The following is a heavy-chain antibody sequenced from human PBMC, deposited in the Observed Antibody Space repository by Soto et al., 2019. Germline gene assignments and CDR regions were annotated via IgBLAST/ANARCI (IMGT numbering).Heavy chain of an antibody. D-gene: IGHD6-6*01. J-gene: IGHJ3*02. CDR2: MYYSGRT. CDR3: ARVIEARPEGAFDI. Sequence: QLQLQESGPGLAKPSETLSLTCTVSGGSISSSSYYWGWIRQPPGKGLEWIGTMYYSGRTYYNPSLKSRVTISVDTSENQFSLKLNSATAADTAVYYCARVIEARPEGAFDIWGQGTMVTVSS. CDR1: GGSISSSSYY. V-gene: IGHV4-39*01.